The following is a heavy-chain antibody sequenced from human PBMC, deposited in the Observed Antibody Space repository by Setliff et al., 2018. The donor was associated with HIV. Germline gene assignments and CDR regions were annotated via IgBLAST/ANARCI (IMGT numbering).Heavy chain of an antibody. CDR2: ISPYNGHT. CDR3: ARLGSGWSDSYYYAMDV. V-gene: IGHV1-18*01. J-gene: IGHJ6*02. CDR1: GYTFPTYG. D-gene: IGHD6-19*01. Sequence: ASVKVSCKASGYTFPTYGISWVRQAPGHGLEWMGWISPYNGHTNYAQNFQGRVTMTTDTSTSRAYMELRSLRSDDTAAYFCARLGSGWSDSYYYAMDVWGQGTTVTVSS.